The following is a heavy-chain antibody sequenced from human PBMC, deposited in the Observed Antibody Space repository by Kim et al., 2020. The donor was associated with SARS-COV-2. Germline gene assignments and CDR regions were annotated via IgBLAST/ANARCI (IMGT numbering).Heavy chain of an antibody. CDR2: IYYGGNT. CDR3: ARDYSLGGFDY. D-gene: IGHD2-15*01. Sequence: SETLSLTCTVSGDSITSGGYYWNWIRQQPGKGLEWIGSIYYGGNTHYIPSLKSRLTISVDTSKNHFSLNLNSATAADTAVYYCARDYSLGGFDYWGQGILVTVAA. CDR1: GDSITSGGYY. J-gene: IGHJ4*02. V-gene: IGHV4-31*03.